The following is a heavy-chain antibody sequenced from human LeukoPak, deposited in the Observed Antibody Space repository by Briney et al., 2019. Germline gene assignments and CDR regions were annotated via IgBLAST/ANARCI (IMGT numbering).Heavy chain of an antibody. J-gene: IGHJ4*02. CDR2: ISYSGGST. CDR1: GFTFSVYA. D-gene: IGHD3-10*01. Sequence: PGGSLRLSCAASGFTFSVYAMTWVRQAPGKGLEWVSSISYSGGSTYYADSVKGRFTISRDNSKNTLFLQMNSLRVEDTAVYYCAKDQSRDYGSGSYFRGVFGYWGQGTLVPVSS. V-gene: IGHV3-23*01. CDR3: AKDQSRDYGSGSYFRGVFGY.